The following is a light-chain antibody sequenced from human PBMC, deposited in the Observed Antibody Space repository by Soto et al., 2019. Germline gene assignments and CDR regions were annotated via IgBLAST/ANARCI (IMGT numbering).Light chain of an antibody. V-gene: IGKV3-20*01. CDR3: QQNGDSPYT. Sequence: IVLTQSPGTLSLSPGERATLSCRARQSVSNNYLSWYQQKPGQVPRLLIYDISKRDTDSPYRFSGRGSGTAVTLTISRLEPEDFAVYYCQQNGDSPYTFGKGTKLEIK. J-gene: IGKJ2*01. CDR1: QSVSNNY. CDR2: DIS.